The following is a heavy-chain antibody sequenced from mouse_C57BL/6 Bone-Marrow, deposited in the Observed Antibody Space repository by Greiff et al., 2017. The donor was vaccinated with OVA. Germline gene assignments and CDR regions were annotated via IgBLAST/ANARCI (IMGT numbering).Heavy chain of an antibody. Sequence: EVQLVESGGGLVQPGGSLSLSCAASGFTFTDYYMSWVRQPPGKALEWLGFIRNKANGYTTEYSASVKGRFTISRDNSQSILYLQMNALRAEDSATYYGARSYYSNSLAYWGQGTLVTVSA. CDR1: GFTFTDYY. CDR2: IRNKANGYTT. J-gene: IGHJ3*01. D-gene: IGHD2-5*01. V-gene: IGHV7-3*01. CDR3: ARSYYSNSLAY.